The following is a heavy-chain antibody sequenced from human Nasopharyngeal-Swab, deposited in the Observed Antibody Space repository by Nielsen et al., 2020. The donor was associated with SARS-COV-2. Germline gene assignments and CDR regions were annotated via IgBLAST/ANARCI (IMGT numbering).Heavy chain of an antibody. D-gene: IGHD3-22*01. V-gene: IGHV4-30-4*01. Sequence: RQAPGKGPEWIGYIYYSGGTYYNPSLKSRVTISVDTSKNQFSLKLSSVTAADTAVYYCARRGYPATDYWGQGTLVTVSS. CDR3: ARRGYPATDY. J-gene: IGHJ4*02. CDR2: IYYSGGT.